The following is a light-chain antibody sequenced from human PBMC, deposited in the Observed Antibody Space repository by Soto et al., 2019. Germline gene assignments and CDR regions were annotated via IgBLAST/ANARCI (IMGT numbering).Light chain of an antibody. CDR3: QQYNSYPFT. J-gene: IGKJ2*01. CDR2: KAS. V-gene: IGKV1-5*03. CDR1: QSISSW. Sequence: DIQMTQSPSTLSTSVGDRVTITCRASQSISSWLAWYQQKPGKAPKLLIYKASSLESGVPSRFSGSGSGTEFTLTISSLQPDDFATYYCQQYNSYPFTFGQGTKLEIK.